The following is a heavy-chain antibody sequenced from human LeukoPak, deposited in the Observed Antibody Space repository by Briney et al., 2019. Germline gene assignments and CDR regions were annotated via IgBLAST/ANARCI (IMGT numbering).Heavy chain of an antibody. CDR1: GGSISSSNW. J-gene: IGHJ4*02. D-gene: IGHD6-19*01. V-gene: IGHV4-4*02. CDR2: IYHSGST. CDR3: ARGPSSGWPNYFDY. Sequence: PSETLSLTCAVSGGSISSSNWWSWVRQPPGKGLEWFGEIYHSGSTNYNPSLKSRVTISVDKSKNQFSLKLSSVTAADTAVYYCARGPSSGWPNYFDYWGQGTLVTVSS.